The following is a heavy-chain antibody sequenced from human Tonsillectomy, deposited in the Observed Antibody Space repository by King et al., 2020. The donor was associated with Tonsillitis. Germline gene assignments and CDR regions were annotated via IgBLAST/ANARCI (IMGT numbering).Heavy chain of an antibody. CDR2: FKGKTDGETA. J-gene: IGHJ4*02. D-gene: IGHD3-16*01. CDR1: GLTSVNPW. CDR3: TKDRPFTRGGVITY. V-gene: IGHV3-15*02. Sequence: VQLVESGGALVNPGGSLGASCEASGLTSVNPWLTWVRQAPGRGLEWVGGFKGKTDGETADYAQPVKGRFAISREDSKNTMYLQMNSLKIEDTAVYYCTKDRPFTRGGVITYWGQGTLVTVSS.